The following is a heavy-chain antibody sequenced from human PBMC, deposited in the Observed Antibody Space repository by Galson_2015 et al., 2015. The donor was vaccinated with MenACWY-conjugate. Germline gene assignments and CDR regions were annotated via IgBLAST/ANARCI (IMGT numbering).Heavy chain of an antibody. CDR2: INRDGSST. V-gene: IGHV3-74*01. D-gene: IGHD5-24*01. CDR1: GFAFSSYW. J-gene: IGHJ4*02. Sequence: GSLRLSCAASGFAFSSYWMYWVRQAPGKGLVWVAHINRDGSSTSYADSVKGRFTISRDNAKNMLYLQMNSLRAEDTAVYYCARDPERGDGYVLDYWGQGTLVTVSS. CDR3: ARDPERGDGYVLDY.